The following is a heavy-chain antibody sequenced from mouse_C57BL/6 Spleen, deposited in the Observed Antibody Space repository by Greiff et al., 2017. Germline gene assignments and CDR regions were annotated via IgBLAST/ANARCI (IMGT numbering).Heavy chain of an antibody. V-gene: IGHV1-7*01. J-gene: IGHJ1*03. D-gene: IGHD2-1*01. CDR1: GYLYTNYW. CDR3: ARHYGNYVGYWYFDV. Sequence: QVQLQQSGAELAKPGASVKLSCKASGYLYTNYWMHWVKQRPGQGLEWVGNINPNSGYTKYNQKFKDKATLTADKSSSTAYMQLSSLTYEDSAVYYCARHYGNYVGYWYFDVWGTGTTVTVSS. CDR2: INPNSGYT.